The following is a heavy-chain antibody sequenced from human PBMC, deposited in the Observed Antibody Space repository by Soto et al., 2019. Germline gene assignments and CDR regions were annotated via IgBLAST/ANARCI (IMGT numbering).Heavy chain of an antibody. CDR3: ARASDGYRSGWYVGYFDY. J-gene: IGHJ4*02. CDR1: GYTFTSYG. V-gene: IGHV1-18*04. D-gene: IGHD6-19*01. CDR2: IRAYTGYT. Sequence: QVQLVQSGGEVRKPGASVKVSCKASGYTFTSYGVSWVRPAPGQGLEWMGWIRAYTGYTNYAQKFQGRVTITTDTSTSTAYMELRSLISDDTAVYYCARASDGYRSGWYVGYFDYWGQGTLVTVSS.